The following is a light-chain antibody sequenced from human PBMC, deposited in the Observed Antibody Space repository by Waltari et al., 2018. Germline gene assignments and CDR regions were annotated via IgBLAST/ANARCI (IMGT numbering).Light chain of an antibody. CDR2: LGS. Sequence: DIVMTQSPLSLPVTPGEQASISCRSSQSLLHSNGHNSLDWYLQMPGQSPHLLIYLGSNRASGVPDRFSGSGSGTDFTLKISRVEAEDVGIYYCMQALQTPYTFGQGTKLEIK. CDR1: QSLLHSNGHNS. CDR3: MQALQTPYT. J-gene: IGKJ2*01. V-gene: IGKV2-28*01.